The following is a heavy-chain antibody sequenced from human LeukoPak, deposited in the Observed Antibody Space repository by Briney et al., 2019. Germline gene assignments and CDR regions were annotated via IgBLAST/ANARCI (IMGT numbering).Heavy chain of an antibody. D-gene: IGHD5-12*01. V-gene: IGHV3-30*04. CDR2: ISYDGSNK. CDR3: ATPSGGGFVDIVATTTFDY. CDR1: GFTFSSYA. Sequence: GGSLRLSCAASGFTFSSYAMHWVRQAPGKGLEWVAVISYDGSNKYYADSVKGRFTISRDNSKNTLYLQMSSLRSEDTAVYYCATPSGGGFVDIVATTTFDYWGQGTLVTVSS. J-gene: IGHJ4*02.